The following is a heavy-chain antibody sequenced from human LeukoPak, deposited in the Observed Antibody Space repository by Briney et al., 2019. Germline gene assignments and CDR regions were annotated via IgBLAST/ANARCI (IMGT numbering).Heavy chain of an antibody. Sequence: SQTLSLTCTVSGGSISSGDYYWSWIRQPPGKGLEWIGNIYYSGSTYHNPSLKSRVTISADTSKNQFSLKLRSVTAADTAVYYCASETAVAGTLYWGQGTLVTVSS. V-gene: IGHV4-30-4*01. CDR3: ASETAVAGTLY. CDR2: IYYSGST. D-gene: IGHD6-19*01. CDR1: GGSISSGDYY. J-gene: IGHJ4*02.